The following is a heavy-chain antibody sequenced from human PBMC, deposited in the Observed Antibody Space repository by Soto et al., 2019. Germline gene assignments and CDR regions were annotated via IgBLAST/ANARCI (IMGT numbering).Heavy chain of an antibody. CDR1: GFTFDDYA. CDR2: ISWNSGSI. Sequence: EVQLVESGGGLVQPGRSLRLSCAASGFTFDDYAMHWVRQAPGKGLEWVSGISWNSGSIGYADSVKGRFTISRDNAKNSLYLQMNSLRAEDTALYYCAKVLTPYSSSDAFDIWGQGTMVTVSS. D-gene: IGHD6-6*01. V-gene: IGHV3-9*01. CDR3: AKVLTPYSSSDAFDI. J-gene: IGHJ3*02.